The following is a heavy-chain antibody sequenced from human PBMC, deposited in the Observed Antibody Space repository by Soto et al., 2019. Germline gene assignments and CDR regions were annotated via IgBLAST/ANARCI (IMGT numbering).Heavy chain of an antibody. D-gene: IGHD3-22*01. CDR3: AREGRYYDSSGYYYEAFDI. CDR2: IIPIFGTA. CDR1: GGTFSSYA. J-gene: IGHJ3*02. V-gene: IGHV1-69*13. Sequence: SVKVSCKASGGTFSSYAISWVRQAPGQGLEWMRGIIPIFGTANYAQKFQGRVTITADESTSTAYMELSSLRSEDTAVYYCAREGRYYDSSGYYYEAFDIWGQGTMVTVSS.